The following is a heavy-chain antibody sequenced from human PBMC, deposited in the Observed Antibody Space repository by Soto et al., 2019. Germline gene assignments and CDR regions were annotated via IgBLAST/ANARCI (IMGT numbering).Heavy chain of an antibody. D-gene: IGHD2-8*02. Sequence: QVQLVESGGGVVQPGRSLRLSCAVTGFTDSTYGMHRVRKAPGKGLEWVAVISRDGGTKYYADTVKGRFTISRDNSRNTLFLEMNSLRGDDMAVYYCTGEVASGYWGQGTLVTVSS. CDR2: ISRDGGTK. CDR3: TGEVASGY. J-gene: IGHJ4*02. CDR1: GFTDSTYG. V-gene: IGHV3-30*03.